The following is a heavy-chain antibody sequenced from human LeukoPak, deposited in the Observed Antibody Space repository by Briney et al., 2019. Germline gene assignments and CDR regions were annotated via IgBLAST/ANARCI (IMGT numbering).Heavy chain of an antibody. CDR2: INSDGSSS. D-gene: IGHD2-8*01. J-gene: IGHJ6*03. V-gene: IGHV3-74*01. Sequence: GGSLRLSCAASGFTFSSYWMHWVRQAPGKGLVWVSRINSDGSSSSYADSVKGRFTISRDNAKNTLYLQMNSLRAEDTAVYYCARDQWSTTPFEYYYYMDVWGKGTTVTVSS. CDR3: ARDQWSTTPFEYYYYMDV. CDR1: GFTFSSYW.